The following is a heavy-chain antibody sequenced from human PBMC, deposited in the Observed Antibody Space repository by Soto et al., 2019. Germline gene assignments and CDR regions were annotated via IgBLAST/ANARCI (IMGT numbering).Heavy chain of an antibody. J-gene: IGHJ3*02. V-gene: IGHV3-7*01. CDR1: GFTFSDYW. CDR3: ARGLGSSGWYSTLDAFDI. Sequence: EVQLVESGGGLVQPGGSLRLSCAVSGFTFSDYWMSWVRQAPGKGLEWVANIKQDGNEKYYVDSVKGRVTISRDNAKNSMYLQMNSLSAEATDVYYCARGLGSSGWYSTLDAFDIWGQGTMVTVSS. CDR2: IKQDGNEK. D-gene: IGHD6-19*01.